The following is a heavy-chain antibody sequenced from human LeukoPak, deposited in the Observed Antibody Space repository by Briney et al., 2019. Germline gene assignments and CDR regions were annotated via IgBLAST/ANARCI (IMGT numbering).Heavy chain of an antibody. D-gene: IGHD6-6*01. J-gene: IGHJ5*02. V-gene: IGHV3-21*01. CDR2: ISSSSSYI. CDR3: AKGTVAGRQRAPPKEWFDP. CDR1: GFNFKFYS. Sequence: GGSLRLSCTASGFNFKFYSMNWVRQAPGKGLEWVSSISSSSSYIYYADSVKGRFTISRDNAKNSLSLQMNSLRAEDSAVYYCAKGTVAGRQRAPPKEWFDPWGQGTLVTVSS.